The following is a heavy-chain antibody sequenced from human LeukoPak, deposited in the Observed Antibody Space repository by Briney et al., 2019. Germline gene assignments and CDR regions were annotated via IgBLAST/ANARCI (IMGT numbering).Heavy chain of an antibody. V-gene: IGHV3-11*01. Sequence: GGSLRLSCAASRFTFSDYYMSWIRQAPGKGLEWVSYISSSGSTIYYADSVEGRFTISRDNAKNSLYLQMNSLRAEDTAVYYCARSGVVVTATRDYWGQGTLVTVSS. CDR3: ARSGVVVTATRDY. CDR2: ISSSGSTI. D-gene: IGHD2-21*02. J-gene: IGHJ4*02. CDR1: RFTFSDYY.